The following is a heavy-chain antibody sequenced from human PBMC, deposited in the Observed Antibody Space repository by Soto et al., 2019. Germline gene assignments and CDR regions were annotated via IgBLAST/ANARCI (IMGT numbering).Heavy chain of an antibody. CDR2: IYAGGNT. V-gene: IGHV3-53*04. J-gene: IGHJ5*02. Sequence: EVQVVESGGDLVEPGGSLTLSCEASGFTVSSNYMSCVRQAPGKGLEWVSIIYAGGNTYYADSLKARLTLSRDNSENTVYLQMNSLRPDDPAIYYCARGYWLDPWGQGTLVTVSS. CDR1: GFTVSSNY. CDR3: ARGYWLDP.